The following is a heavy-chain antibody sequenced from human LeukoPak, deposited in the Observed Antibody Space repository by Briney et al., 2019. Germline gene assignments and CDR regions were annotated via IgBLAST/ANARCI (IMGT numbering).Heavy chain of an antibody. V-gene: IGHV4-59*01. Sequence: SETLSLTCTVSGGSINSYYWSWIRQPPGEGLEWVGYIYYSGSTNYNPSLKSRVTISVDTSKNQFSLKLSSVIAADTAVYYCARDYSGSYQYWGQGTLVTVSS. CDR3: ARDYSGSYQY. D-gene: IGHD3-10*01. CDR1: GGSINSYY. CDR2: IYYSGST. J-gene: IGHJ4*02.